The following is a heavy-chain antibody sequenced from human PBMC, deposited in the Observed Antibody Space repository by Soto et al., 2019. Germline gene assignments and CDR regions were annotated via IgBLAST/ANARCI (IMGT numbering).Heavy chain of an antibody. D-gene: IGHD3-22*01. CDR3: ARDSGGYYYDSSGVAFDI. CDR2: IYYSGST. CDR1: GGSISSYY. J-gene: IGHJ3*02. Sequence: SETLSLTCTVSGGSISSYYWSWIRQPPGKGLEWIGYIYYSGSTNYNPSLKSRVTISVDTSKNQFSLKLSSVTAADTAVYYCARDSGGYYYDSSGVAFDIWGQGTMVTVSS. V-gene: IGHV4-59*12.